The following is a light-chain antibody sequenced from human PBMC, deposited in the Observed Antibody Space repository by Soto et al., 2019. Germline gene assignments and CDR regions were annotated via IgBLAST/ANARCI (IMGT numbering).Light chain of an antibody. CDR1: QSISSY. CDR2: AAS. CDR3: QQANSFPIT. J-gene: IGKJ5*01. V-gene: IGKV1-39*01. Sequence: DIQMTQSPSSLSASVGDRFTITCRASQSISSYLNWYQQKPGKAPKLLIYAASSLQSGVPSRFSGSGSGTDFTLTISSLQPEDYATYYCQQANSFPITFGQGTRLEI.